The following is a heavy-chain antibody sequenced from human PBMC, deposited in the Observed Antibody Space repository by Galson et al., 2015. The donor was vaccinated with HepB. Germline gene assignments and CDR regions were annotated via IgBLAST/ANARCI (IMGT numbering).Heavy chain of an antibody. V-gene: IGHV3-23*01. CDR2: IGGRGDNT. J-gene: IGHJ6*02. Sequence: SLRLSCAASGFTFNSYAMSWVRQAPGKGLEWVSSIGGRGDNTYYADSVKGRFTISRDNSKKMVFLQMNNLRAEDTALYYCGKDPVRASYRPYGMDVWGQGTTVTVSS. CDR3: GKDPVRASYRPYGMDV. D-gene: IGHD5-18*01. CDR1: GFTFNSYA.